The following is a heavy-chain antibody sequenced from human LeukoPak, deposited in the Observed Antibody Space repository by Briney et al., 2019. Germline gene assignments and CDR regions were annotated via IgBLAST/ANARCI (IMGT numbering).Heavy chain of an antibody. J-gene: IGHJ4*02. V-gene: IGHV3-21*01. Sequence: GGSLRLSCDTSGFSFNRYSMNWVRQAPGKGLEWVSFISSSGTFIYYEDSVKGRFIITRDNAKKSLFLQLNSLRPEDTGVYYCARDQGSYTDYEVDYWGQGTLVTVSS. CDR1: GFSFNRYS. CDR3: ARDQGSYTDYEVDY. D-gene: IGHD5-12*01. CDR2: ISSSGTFI.